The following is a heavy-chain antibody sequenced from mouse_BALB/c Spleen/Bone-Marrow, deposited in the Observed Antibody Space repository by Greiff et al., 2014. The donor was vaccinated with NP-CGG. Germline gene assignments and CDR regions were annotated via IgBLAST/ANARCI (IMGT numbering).Heavy chain of an antibody. CDR3: AIYYGNYYAMDY. J-gene: IGHJ4*01. Sequence: VQLQQSGAELVKPGASVKLSCTASGFNIKDTYMHWVKQRPEQGLEWIGRIDPANGNTKYDPKFQGKATITADKSSNTAYLQLSSLTSEDSAVYYCAIYYGNYYAMDYWGQGTSVTVSS. D-gene: IGHD2-1*01. CDR2: IDPANGNT. CDR1: GFNIKDTY. V-gene: IGHV14-3*02.